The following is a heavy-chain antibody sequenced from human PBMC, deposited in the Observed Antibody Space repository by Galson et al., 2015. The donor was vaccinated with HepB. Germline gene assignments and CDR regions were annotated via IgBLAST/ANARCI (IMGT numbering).Heavy chain of an antibody. CDR2: TYYRSKWYK. Sequence: CAISGDSVSSNSAAWNWIRQSPSRGLEWLGRTYYRSKWYKDYAVSVKSRITINPDTSKNQFSLQLNSVTPEDTAVYYCAGGGCSGGTCFDWFDPWGQGTLVTVSS. V-gene: IGHV6-1*01. D-gene: IGHD2-15*01. CDR3: AGGGCSGGTCFDWFDP. J-gene: IGHJ5*02. CDR1: GDSVSSNSAA.